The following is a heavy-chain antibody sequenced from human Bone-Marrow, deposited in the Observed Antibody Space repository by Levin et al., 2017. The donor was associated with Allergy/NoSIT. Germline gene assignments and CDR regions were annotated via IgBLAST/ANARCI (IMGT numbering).Heavy chain of an antibody. J-gene: IGHJ6*02. D-gene: IGHD6-13*01. V-gene: IGHV3-23*01. CDR1: GITFSSYA. CDR2: ISGRGAST. CDR3: AKDRDSSSWTFDYGMDV. Sequence: GASVKVSCAASGITFSSYAMSWVRQAPGKGLEWISVISGRGASTYADSVKGRFIVSRDNSKNMLYLQMNSLTAEDTAVYYCAKDRDSSSWTFDYGMDVWGQGTTVTVSS.